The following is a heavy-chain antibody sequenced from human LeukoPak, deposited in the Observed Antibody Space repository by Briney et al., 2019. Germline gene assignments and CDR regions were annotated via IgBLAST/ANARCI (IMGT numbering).Heavy chain of an antibody. Sequence: ASVKVSCKASGGTFSSYAISWVRQAPGQGLEWMGGIIPIFGTANYAQKFQGRVTITADKSTSTAYMELSSLRSEDTAVYYCARDRGLRYCSGGSCYLTHYYYYYYMDVWGKGTTVTVSS. CDR1: GGTFSSYA. J-gene: IGHJ6*03. D-gene: IGHD2-15*01. CDR2: IIPIFGTA. V-gene: IGHV1-69*06. CDR3: ARDRGLRYCSGGSCYLTHYYYYYYMDV.